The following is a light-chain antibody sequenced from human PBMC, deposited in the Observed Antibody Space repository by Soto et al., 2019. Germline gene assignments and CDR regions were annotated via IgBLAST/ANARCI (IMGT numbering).Light chain of an antibody. J-gene: IGKJ1*01. CDR3: QQYNRYWPRT. CDR2: DAS. Sequence: DIQMTQSPSTLSASVGDRVTITCLASQSISSLLAWYQQKPVKAPKLLIYDASSLESGGPSRFSGSGSGTEVTLTISSLQPDDFATYYCQQYNRYWPRTFGQGTKVDIK. V-gene: IGKV1-5*01. CDR1: QSISSL.